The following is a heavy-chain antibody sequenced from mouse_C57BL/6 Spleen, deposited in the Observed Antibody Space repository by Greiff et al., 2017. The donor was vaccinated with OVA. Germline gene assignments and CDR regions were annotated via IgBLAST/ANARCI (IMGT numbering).Heavy chain of an antibody. Sequence: QVQLQQSGAELVKPGASVKISCKASGSAFSSYWMNWVKKRPGQGLEWIGQIYPEDGDTYSNGKFQGKATMTADKSSSTAYMQLSSLTSEDSAVYFCARSGYDPLMDYWGQGTSVTVSS. V-gene: IGHV1-80*01. J-gene: IGHJ4*01. CDR1: GSAFSSYW. CDR2: IYPEDGDT. CDR3: ARSGYDPLMDY. D-gene: IGHD2-3*01.